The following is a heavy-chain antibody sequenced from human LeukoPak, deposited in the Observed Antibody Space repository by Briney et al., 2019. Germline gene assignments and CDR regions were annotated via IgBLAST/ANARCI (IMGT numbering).Heavy chain of an antibody. V-gene: IGHV3-64*01. Sequence: GGSLRLSCAASGFTFSSYAMHWVRQAPGKGLEYVSAISSNGGSTYYANSVKGRFTISRDNSKNTLYLQMGSLRAEDMAVYYCAREQGLELGEFDYWGQGTLVTVSS. J-gene: IGHJ4*02. CDR2: ISSNGGST. D-gene: IGHD1-7*01. CDR1: GFTFSSYA. CDR3: AREQGLELGEFDY.